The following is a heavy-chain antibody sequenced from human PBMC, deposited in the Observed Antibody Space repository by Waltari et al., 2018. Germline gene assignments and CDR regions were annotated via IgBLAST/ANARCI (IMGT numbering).Heavy chain of an antibody. J-gene: IGHJ4*02. CDR2: AHRSGRT. Sequence: QLQLQESGTGLVKPSGTLSLTCVVSGDSTRGNSWWSWVRQSPDKGLEWIGQAHRSGRTNYNPSFASRAIVSLDTSMNQFSLRILSATAADTAVYYCARDLGRGLFLDSWGQGTLVTVSP. D-gene: IGHD2-15*01. CDR3: ARDLGRGLFLDS. CDR1: GDSTRGNSW. V-gene: IGHV4-4*02.